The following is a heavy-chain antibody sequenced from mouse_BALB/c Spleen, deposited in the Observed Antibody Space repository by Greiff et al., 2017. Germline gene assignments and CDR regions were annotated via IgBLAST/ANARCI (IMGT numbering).Heavy chain of an antibody. CDR1: GYTFTSYS. CDR2: INPSSGYT. CDR3: ARDSSGSYYYAMDY. D-gene: IGHD3-2*01. Sequence: QVQLQQSGAELARPGASVSMSCKASGYTFTSYSLHWVKRRPGQGLEWIGYINPSSGYTNYNQKFKDKATLTADKSSSTAYMQLSSLTSEDSAVYYCARDSSGSYYYAMDYGGQGTSVTVSS. J-gene: IGHJ4*01. V-gene: IGHV1-4*01.